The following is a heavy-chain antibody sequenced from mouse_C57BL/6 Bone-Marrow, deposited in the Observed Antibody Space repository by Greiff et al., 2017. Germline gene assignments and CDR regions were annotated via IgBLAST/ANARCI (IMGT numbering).Heavy chain of an antibody. D-gene: IGHD4-1*01. CDR2: IDPSDSYT. J-gene: IGHJ2*01. CDR1: GYTFTSYW. Sequence: VQLQQPGAELVKPGASVKLSYKASGYTFTSYWMQWVKQRPGQGLEWIGEIDPSDSYTNYNQKFKGKATMTVDTSSSTAYMQLSRLTSEDSAVYYCARRGWDDYWGQGTTLTVSS. CDR3: ARRGWDDY. V-gene: IGHV1-50*01.